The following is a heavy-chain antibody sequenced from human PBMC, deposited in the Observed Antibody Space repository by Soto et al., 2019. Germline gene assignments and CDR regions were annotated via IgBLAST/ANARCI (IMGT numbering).Heavy chain of an antibody. CDR3: ARGFYYDSGYWAAFDI. J-gene: IGHJ3*02. V-gene: IGHV1-2*02. D-gene: IGHD3-22*01. CDR2: VNHNSGDT. CDR1: GYTFTGYY. Sequence: ASVKVSCKASGYTFTGYYMHWVRQAPGQGLEWMGWVNHNSGDTNYAQKFQGRVIMTRDTSISTAYMELSGLRSDDTAVYYCARGFYYDSGYWAAFDIWGQGTMVTVSS.